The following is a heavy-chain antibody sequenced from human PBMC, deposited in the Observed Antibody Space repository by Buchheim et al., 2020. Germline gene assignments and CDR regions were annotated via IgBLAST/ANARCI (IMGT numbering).Heavy chain of an antibody. V-gene: IGHV3-7*01. CDR2: IKQDGSEK. J-gene: IGHJ6*02. CDR3: ARDRVTPYCISTSCSYYYYYYGMDV. D-gene: IGHD2-2*01. CDR1: GFTFSSYW. Sequence: EVQLVESGGGLVQPGGSLRLSCAASGFTFSSYWMSWVRQAPGKGLEWVANIKQDGSEKYYVDSVKGRFTISRDNAKNSLYLQMNSLRAEDTAVYYCARDRVTPYCISTSCSYYYYYYGMDVWGQGTT.